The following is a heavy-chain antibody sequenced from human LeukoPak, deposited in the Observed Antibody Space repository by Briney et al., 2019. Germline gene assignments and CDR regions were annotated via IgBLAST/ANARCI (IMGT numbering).Heavy chain of an antibody. CDR1: GFTFSSYG. Sequence: GGSLRLSCAASGFTFSSYGMHWVRQAPGKGLEWVAVISYDGSNKYYADSVKGRFTISRDNSKNTLYLQMNSLRAEDTAVYYRAKEYSSSLDYWGQGTLVTVSS. CDR2: ISYDGSNK. CDR3: AKEYSSSLDY. J-gene: IGHJ4*02. D-gene: IGHD6-6*01. V-gene: IGHV3-30*18.